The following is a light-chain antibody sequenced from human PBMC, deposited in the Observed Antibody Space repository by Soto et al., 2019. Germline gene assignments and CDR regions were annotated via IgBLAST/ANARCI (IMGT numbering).Light chain of an antibody. CDR1: QSLEHSDGNTY. CDR3: MQASQFPFT. V-gene: IGKV2-24*01. Sequence: DIVMTQTPLSSPVTLGQPASISCRSSQSLEHSDGNTYLSWLQQRPGQPPRLLIYKTSIRFSGVPDRFSGSGAGTDFTLSISRVEAEDVGIYYCMQASQFPFTFGPGTTVDIK. J-gene: IGKJ3*01. CDR2: KTS.